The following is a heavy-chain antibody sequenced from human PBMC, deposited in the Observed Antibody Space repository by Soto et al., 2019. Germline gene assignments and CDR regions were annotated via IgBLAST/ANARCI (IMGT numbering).Heavy chain of an antibody. V-gene: IGHV4-59*01. CDR3: TIGAGWTTDY. CDR2: IHHSGST. Sequence: QVQLQESGPGLVRPSETLSLTCTVSAGSISSNYWNWIRQAPGKGLEWIGLIHHSGSTNYNPSLKXRGTISLATSKTQLSLKLSSVPAANTAVYYCTIGAGWTTDYWGQGTLVTVSS. CDR1: AGSISSNY. D-gene: IGHD6-19*01. J-gene: IGHJ4*02.